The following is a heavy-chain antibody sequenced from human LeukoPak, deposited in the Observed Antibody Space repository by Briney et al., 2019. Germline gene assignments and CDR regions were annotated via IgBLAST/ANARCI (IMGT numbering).Heavy chain of an antibody. CDR2: ISSSSNYM. CDR1: GFTFSRNA. J-gene: IGHJ4*02. V-gene: IGHV3-21*01. CDR3: ARPLDSSNNYFDY. Sequence: GGSLRLSCAASGFTFSRNAMNWVRQAPGKGLEWVSYISSSSNYMSYADSVKGRFTISRDNAKNSLYLQMNSLRAEDTAVYYCARPLDSSNNYFDYWGQGTLVTVSA. D-gene: IGHD6-13*01.